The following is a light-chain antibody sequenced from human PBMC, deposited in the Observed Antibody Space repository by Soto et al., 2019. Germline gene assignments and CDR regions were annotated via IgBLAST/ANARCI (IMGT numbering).Light chain of an antibody. CDR1: QSVGTT. Sequence: RSRTTQSVPPRERASLSYWASQSVGTTLNWYQQKPGQAPRLLIYHTYIMATGIPARFSGSGSGTEFTLTIASLQSEDFGVYYCQRFNRWPLAFGGGTKVDI. V-gene: IGKV3-15*01. CDR3: QRFNRWPLA. CDR2: HTY. J-gene: IGKJ4*01.